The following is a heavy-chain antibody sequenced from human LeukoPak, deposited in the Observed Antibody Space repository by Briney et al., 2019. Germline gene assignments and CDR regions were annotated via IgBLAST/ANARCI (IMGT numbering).Heavy chain of an antibody. J-gene: IGHJ6*03. D-gene: IGHD3-3*01. V-gene: IGHV4-34*01. Sequence: SETLSLTCAVYGGSFSGYYWSWIRQPPGKGLEWIGEINHSGSTNYNPSLKSRVTISVDTSKNQFSLKLSSVTAADTAVYYCARGTTPRDLWSGRYYYYYMDVWGKGTTVTVSS. CDR3: ARGTTPRDLWSGRYYYYYMDV. CDR2: INHSGST. CDR1: GGSFSGYY.